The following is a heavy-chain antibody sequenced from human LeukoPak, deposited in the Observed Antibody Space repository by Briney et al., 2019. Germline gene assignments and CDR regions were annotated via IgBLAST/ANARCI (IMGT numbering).Heavy chain of an antibody. CDR1: GYTFTEKF. CDR3: ATDYDGLSWLDP. Sequence: ASGKVSCKASGYTFTEKFMHWVRQAPGQGLEWMGWINPNNGGTNYAQKFQGRVTMTRDTSISTAYMELRRLRFDDTAVYYCATDYDGLSWLDPWGQGTLVTV. CDR2: INPNNGGT. D-gene: IGHD4-23*01. V-gene: IGHV1-2*02. J-gene: IGHJ5*02.